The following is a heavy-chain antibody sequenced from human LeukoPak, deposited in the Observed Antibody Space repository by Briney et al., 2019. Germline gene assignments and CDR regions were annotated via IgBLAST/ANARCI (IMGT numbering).Heavy chain of an antibody. CDR3: ASLRYGLSY. V-gene: IGHV4-61*01. Sequence: SETLSLTCTVSAYSISSGYYWGWIRQPPGKGLEWIGYIYYSGSTNYNPSLKSRVTISVDTSKNQFSLKLSSVTAADTAVYYCASLRYGLSYWGQGTLVTVSS. D-gene: IGHD4-17*01. J-gene: IGHJ4*02. CDR2: IYYSGST. CDR1: AYSISSGYY.